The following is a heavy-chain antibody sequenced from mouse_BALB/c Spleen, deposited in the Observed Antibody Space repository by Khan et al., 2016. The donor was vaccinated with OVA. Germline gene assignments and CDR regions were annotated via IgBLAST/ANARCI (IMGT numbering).Heavy chain of an antibody. V-gene: IGHV3-2*02. Sequence: EVQLQESGPGLVNPSQSLSLTCTVTGYSITSDYAWNWIRQFPGNKLEWMGYISSSGSTNYNPALKSRIFIPRDTSKNQFFLQLNSVTTEDTATYYCARDGSRYNYAMDYWGQGTSVTVSS. D-gene: IGHD2-3*01. J-gene: IGHJ4*01. CDR1: GYSITSDYA. CDR2: ISSSGST. CDR3: ARDGSRYNYAMDY.